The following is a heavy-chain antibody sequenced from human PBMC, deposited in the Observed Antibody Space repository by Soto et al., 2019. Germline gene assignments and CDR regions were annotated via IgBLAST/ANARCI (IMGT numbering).Heavy chain of an antibody. J-gene: IGHJ4*02. D-gene: IGHD1-26*01. CDR1: GFTFSSYA. CDR3: ASGTVDSRYYFDY. CDR2: IDAYGNTR. Sequence: GGSLRLSCAASGFTFSSYAMTWVRQAPGKGLVWVSRIDAYGNTRSYADSVKGRFTISRDNAKNTLYLQMNNLRAEDTAVYYCASGTVDSRYYFDYWGQGTLVTVSS. V-gene: IGHV3-74*01.